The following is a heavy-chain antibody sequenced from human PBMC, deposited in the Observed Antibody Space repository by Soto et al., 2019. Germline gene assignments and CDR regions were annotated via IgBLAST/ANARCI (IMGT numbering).Heavy chain of an antibody. J-gene: IGHJ4*02. CDR3: AKSEGPYGDSYLFDY. CDR1: GFTFSSYA. Sequence: EVQLLESGGGLVQPGGSLRLSCAASGFTFSSYAMSWVRQAPGKGLEWVSAISGSGGSTYYADSVKGRFTITRDNSKNTLYLQMNSLRAEDTAVYYCAKSEGPYGDSYLFDYWGQGTLVTVSS. D-gene: IGHD4-17*01. CDR2: ISGSGGST. V-gene: IGHV3-23*01.